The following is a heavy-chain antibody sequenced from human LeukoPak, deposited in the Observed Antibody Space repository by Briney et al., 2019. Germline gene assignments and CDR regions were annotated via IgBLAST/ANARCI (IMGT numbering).Heavy chain of an antibody. CDR1: GSSITSVSHN. J-gene: IGHJ4*02. V-gene: IGHV4-39*01. CDR2: IYYTGST. Sequence: PSETLSLTCTISGSSITSVSHNWAWFRRPPGKVLKWMVDIYYTGSTYYSPSLRSRVTMSVHTSENQFSLRLNSVTAVDTAVYYCARRWGNIVGVTYEYWGQGTLVTVSS. CDR3: ARRWGNIVGVTYEY. D-gene: IGHD3-16*01.